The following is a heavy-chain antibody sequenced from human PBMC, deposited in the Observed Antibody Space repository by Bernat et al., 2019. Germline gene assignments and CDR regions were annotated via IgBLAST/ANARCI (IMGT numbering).Heavy chain of an antibody. Sequence: EVQLVQSGAEVKKPGESLRISCKGSGYSFTSYWISWVRQMPGKGLEWMGRIDPSDSYTNYSPSFQGHVTISADKSISTAYLQWSSLKASDTAMYYCAKNGYRARGYYYMDVWGKGTTVTVSS. D-gene: IGHD5-24*01. CDR1: GYSFTSYW. V-gene: IGHV5-10-1*03. J-gene: IGHJ6*03. CDR3: AKNGYRARGYYYMDV. CDR2: IDPSDSYT.